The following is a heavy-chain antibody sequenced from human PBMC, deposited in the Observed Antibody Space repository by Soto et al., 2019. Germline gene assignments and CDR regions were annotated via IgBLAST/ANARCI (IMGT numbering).Heavy chain of an antibody. CDR3: ARGVRTVTTDYYYYLDV. D-gene: IGHD4-17*01. V-gene: IGHV4-34*01. J-gene: IGHJ6*03. CDR1: GGSFSGYY. CDR2: INHSGST. Sequence: SETLSLTCAVYGGSFSGYYWSWIRQPPGKGLEWIGEINHSGSTNYNPSLKSRVTISVDTSKNQFSLKLSSVTAADTAVYYCARGVRTVTTDYYYYLDVRGKGTTVTVSS.